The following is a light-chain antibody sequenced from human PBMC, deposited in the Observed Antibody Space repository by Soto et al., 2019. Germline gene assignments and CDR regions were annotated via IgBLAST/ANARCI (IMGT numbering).Light chain of an antibody. CDR1: QSVSNNY. Sequence: EVVLTQSSGNLYLSPGERATLSCRASQSVSNNYLAWYQQKPGQAPRLLIYGASNRATGIPDRFSGSGSGTDFTLTISRLEPEDFAVYYCQQYGSSGTFGQGTKVDSK. CDR2: GAS. V-gene: IGKV3-20*01. CDR3: QQYGSSGT. J-gene: IGKJ1*01.